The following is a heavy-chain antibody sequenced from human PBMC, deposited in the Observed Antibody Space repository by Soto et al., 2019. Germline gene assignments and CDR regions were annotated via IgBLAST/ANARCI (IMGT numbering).Heavy chain of an antibody. CDR1: GGSISSGGYY. CDR2: IYYSGST. Sequence: SETLSLTCTVSGGSISSGGYYWSWIRQHPGKGLEWIGYIYYSGSTYYNPSLKSRVTISVDTAKNQFSLKLSSVTAADTAVYYCARERGTVTTEYYFDYWGQGTLVTVSS. CDR3: ARERGTVTTEYYFDY. D-gene: IGHD4-17*01. V-gene: IGHV4-31*03. J-gene: IGHJ4*02.